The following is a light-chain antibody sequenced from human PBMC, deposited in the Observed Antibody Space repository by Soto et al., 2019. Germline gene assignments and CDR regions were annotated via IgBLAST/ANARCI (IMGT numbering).Light chain of an antibody. J-gene: IGLJ3*02. V-gene: IGLV2-23*02. CDR2: EVS. CDR1: SGDVGSHNH. Sequence: QSALTQPASVSGSPGQSITISCTGTSGDVGSHNHVSWYQQYPGKAPKVLILEVSQRPSGGSARFSGSKSGNTASLTISGLQTEDEADYYCCSYAGINNWVFGGGTKLTVL. CDR3: CSYAGINNWV.